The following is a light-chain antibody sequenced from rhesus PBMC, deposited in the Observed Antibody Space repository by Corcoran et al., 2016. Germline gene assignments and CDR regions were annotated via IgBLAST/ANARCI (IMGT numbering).Light chain of an antibody. CDR2: YAN. Sequence: DIQMTKSPSSLSASVGDRVTITCRARQGIRSYLNWYQQKTGKAPKLLIDYANRLESGVPSRFRGSGSGTEFTLTISSLQPEDFATYYFQQYNSLPLTFGGGTKVEIK. J-gene: IGKJ4*01. V-gene: IGKV1-32*01. CDR3: QQYNSLPLT. CDR1: QGIRSY.